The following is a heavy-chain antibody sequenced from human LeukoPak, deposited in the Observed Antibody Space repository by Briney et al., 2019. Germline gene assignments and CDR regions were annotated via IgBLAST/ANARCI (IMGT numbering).Heavy chain of an antibody. CDR2: VKEDGSQK. CDR3: AREAY. V-gene: IGHV3-7*01. J-gene: IGHJ4*02. CDR1: GFTFSTYW. Sequence: PGGSLRLSCAASGFTFSTYWMTWVRQAPGKGLEWVASVKEDGSQKNYVDTVKGRFTISRDNAKKSLVLQMNSLRVEDTAVYYCAREAYWGPGTLVTVSS.